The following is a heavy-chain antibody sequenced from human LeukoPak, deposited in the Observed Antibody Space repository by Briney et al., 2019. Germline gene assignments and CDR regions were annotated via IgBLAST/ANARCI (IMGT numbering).Heavy chain of an antibody. J-gene: IGHJ4*02. D-gene: IGHD2-15*01. V-gene: IGHV1-69*06. CDR1: GGTFSSYA. CDR2: IIPIFGTA. Sequence: GAPVKVSCKASGGTFSSYAISWVRQAPGQGLEWMGGIIPIFGTANYAQKFQGRVTITADKSTSTAYMELSSLRSEDTALYYCARAGEYCSGGSCYSGVYFDYWGQGTLVTVSS. CDR3: ARAGEYCSGGSCYSGVYFDY.